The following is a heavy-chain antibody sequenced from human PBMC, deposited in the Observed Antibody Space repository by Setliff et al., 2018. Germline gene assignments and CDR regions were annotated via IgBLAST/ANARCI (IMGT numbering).Heavy chain of an antibody. CDR2: IDPSGNT. CDR3: ARSLGSGSYYNSRPFYSDY. D-gene: IGHD3-10*01. Sequence: KSSETLSLTCTVSGGSISSGSNYWSWIRQPAGRGLEWIGHIDPSGNTNYHPSLKSRVTISGDTSKNQFSLKLTSVTAADTAVYFCARSLGSGSYYNSRPFYSDYWGQGTQVTVSS. V-gene: IGHV4-61*09. CDR1: GGSISSGSNY. J-gene: IGHJ4*02.